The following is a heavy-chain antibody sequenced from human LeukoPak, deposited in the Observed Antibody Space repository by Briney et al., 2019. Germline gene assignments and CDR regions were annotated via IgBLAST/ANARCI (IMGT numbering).Heavy chain of an antibody. CDR2: IKKDGSEK. Sequence: KSGGSLRLSCAASGFTFSSYWMSWVRQAPGKGLEWVANIKKDGSEKYYVHSVKGRFTISRDNAKTSLYLQMNSLRAEDTAVYYCATPGQWLVRGYFDYWGQGTLVTVSS. CDR3: ATPGQWLVRGYFDY. J-gene: IGHJ4*02. V-gene: IGHV3-7*03. CDR1: GFTFSSYW. D-gene: IGHD6-19*01.